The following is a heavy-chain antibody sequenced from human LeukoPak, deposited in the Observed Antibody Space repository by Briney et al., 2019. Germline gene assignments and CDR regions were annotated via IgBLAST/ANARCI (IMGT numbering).Heavy chain of an antibody. CDR1: GYTFTGYY. CDR2: INPNSGGT. CDR3: ARDVRKAVAGTPYCYYGMDV. J-gene: IGHJ6*02. Sequence: ASVKVSCKASGYTFTGYYMHWVRQAPGQGLEWMGWINPNSGGTNCAQKFQGRVTMTRDTSISTAYMELSRLRSDDTAVYYCARDVRKAVAGTPYCYYGMDVWGQGTTVTVSS. D-gene: IGHD6-19*01. V-gene: IGHV1-2*02.